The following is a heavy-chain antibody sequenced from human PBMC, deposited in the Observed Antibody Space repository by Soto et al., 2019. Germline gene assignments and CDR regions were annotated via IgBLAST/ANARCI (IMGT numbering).Heavy chain of an antibody. J-gene: IGHJ5*02. CDR1: GDSISSTHW. D-gene: IGHD2-21*01. CDR2: VYHSGTT. Sequence: QVYLHQSGPGLVKPSGTLSLTCAVSGDSISSTHWWTWVRQTPGKGLEWIGEVYHSGTTSYNPSLKSRVTISVDKSNNQFSLKLTSVTAADTAVYYCATLPPPIVVTVLPIPTWGQGTLVSVSS. V-gene: IGHV4-4*02. CDR3: ATLPPPIVVTVLPIPT.